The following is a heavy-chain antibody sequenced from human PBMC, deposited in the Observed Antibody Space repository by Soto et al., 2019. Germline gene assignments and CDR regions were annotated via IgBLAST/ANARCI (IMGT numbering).Heavy chain of an antibody. CDR2: MSPNSGAT. Sequence: QVQLVQSGAEVTKPGASVKVSCKASGYTFTSYDINWVRQATGQGLEWMGWMSPNSGATGYAQKFQGRVTMTRDTSISTVYMELSNLRSEDTAIYYCVRGVDAGVDVWGQGSTVTVSS. J-gene: IGHJ6*02. D-gene: IGHD1-1*01. CDR3: VRGVDAGVDV. CDR1: GYTFTSYD. V-gene: IGHV1-8*01.